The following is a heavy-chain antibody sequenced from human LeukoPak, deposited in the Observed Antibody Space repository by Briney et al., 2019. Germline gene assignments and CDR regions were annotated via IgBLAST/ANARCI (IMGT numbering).Heavy chain of an antibody. CDR3: AKAVVVPAASGLYGMDV. CDR2: ISYDGSNK. D-gene: IGHD2-2*01. V-gene: IGHV3-30*18. J-gene: IGHJ6*02. Sequence: SCKASGYTFTAYRMHWVRQAPGKGLEWVAVISYDGSNKYYADSVKGRFTISRDNSKNTLYLQMNSLRAEDTAVYYCAKAVVVPAASGLYGMDVWGQGTTVTVSS. CDR1: GYTFTAYR.